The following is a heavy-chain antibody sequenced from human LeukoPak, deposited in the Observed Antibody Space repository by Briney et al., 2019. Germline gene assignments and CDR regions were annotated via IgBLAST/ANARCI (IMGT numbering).Heavy chain of an antibody. CDR1: GVSISGSSYY. CDR2: ISSSGST. CDR3: ARRMVAATPGHY. V-gene: IGHV4-39*01. Sequence: SKTLSLTCTVSGVSISGSSYYWGWSRQPPGEGLEWIGSISSSGSTYYNPFLKSRVTISVDTSKNQFSLKLSSVTAADTAVYYCARRMVAATPGHYWGQGTLVTISS. D-gene: IGHD2-15*01. J-gene: IGHJ4*02.